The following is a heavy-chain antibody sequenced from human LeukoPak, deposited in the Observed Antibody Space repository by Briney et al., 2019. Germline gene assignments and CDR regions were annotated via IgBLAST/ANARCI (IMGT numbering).Heavy chain of an antibody. CDR1: GYTFTSYG. CDR2: ISAYNGNT. CDR3: ARDLGYTYGDYFDY. D-gene: IGHD5-18*01. Sequence: ASVKVSCKASGYTFTSYGISWVRQAPGQGLEWMGWISAYNGNTNYAQKLQGRVTMTTDTSTSTVYMELRSLRSDDTAVYYCARDLGYTYGDYFDYWGQGTLVTVSS. V-gene: IGHV1-18*01. J-gene: IGHJ4*02.